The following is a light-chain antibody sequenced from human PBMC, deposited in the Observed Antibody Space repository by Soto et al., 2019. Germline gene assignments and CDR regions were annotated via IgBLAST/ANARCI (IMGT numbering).Light chain of an antibody. V-gene: IGLV1-40*01. CDR1: TSNIGANFD. Sequence: QTVLTQPPSVSGASGQRVTISCTGSTSNIGANFDVNWYQQLPGAAPKLLISANTNRPSGVPDRFSGSKSGTSAFLAITGLQADDEADYYCQSYDTSLGGSRVFGGGTKLTVL. CDR3: QSYDTSLGGSRV. CDR2: ANT. J-gene: IGLJ3*02.